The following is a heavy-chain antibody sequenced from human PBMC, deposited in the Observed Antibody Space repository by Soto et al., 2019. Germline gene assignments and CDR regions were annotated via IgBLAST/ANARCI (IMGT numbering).Heavy chain of an antibody. D-gene: IGHD2-15*01. CDR1: GFTFSSYA. J-gene: IGHJ6*02. Sequence: EVQLVESGGGLVQPGGSLRLSWAASGFTFSSYAMHWVRRAPGKGLEYVSAISSNGGSTYYANSVKGRCTISRDNSKNTLYLQMGSLRAEDMAVYHCARGIAGSVYGMDVWGQGTTVTVSS. CDR2: ISSNGGST. V-gene: IGHV3-64*01. CDR3: ARGIAGSVYGMDV.